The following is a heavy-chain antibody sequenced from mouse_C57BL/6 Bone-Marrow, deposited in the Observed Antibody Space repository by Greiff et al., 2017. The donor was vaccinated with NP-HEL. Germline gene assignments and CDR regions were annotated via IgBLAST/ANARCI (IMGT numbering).Heavy chain of an antibody. D-gene: IGHD2-5*01. Sequence: VQLQQSGAELVRPGASVKLSCTASGFNIKDDYMHWVKQRPEQGLEWIGWIDPENGDTEYASKFQGKATITAVTSSNTAYLQLSSLTSEDTAVYYCTTSNYDFDYWGQGTTLTVSS. CDR2: IDPENGDT. V-gene: IGHV14-4*01. J-gene: IGHJ2*01. CDR1: GFNIKDDY. CDR3: TTSNYDFDY.